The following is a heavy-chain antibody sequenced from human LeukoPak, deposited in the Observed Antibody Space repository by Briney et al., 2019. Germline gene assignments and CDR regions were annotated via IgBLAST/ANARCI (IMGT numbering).Heavy chain of an antibody. CDR2: MNHSGSA. CDR3: ARAETEWRFGELFLARRWGDYWFDP. CDR1: GGSFSAYY. Sequence: PSETLSLTCAVYGGSFSAYYWSWIRQPPGKGLEWIGEMNHSGSANYNPSLKSRVTISVDTSKNQFSLKLSSVTAADTAVYYCARAETEWRFGELFLARRWGDYWFDPWGQGTLVTVSS. J-gene: IGHJ5*02. D-gene: IGHD3-10*01. V-gene: IGHV4-34*01.